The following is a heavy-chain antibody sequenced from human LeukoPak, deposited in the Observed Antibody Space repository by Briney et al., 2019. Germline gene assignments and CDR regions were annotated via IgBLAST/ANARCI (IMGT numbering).Heavy chain of an antibody. V-gene: IGHV4-59*01. Sequence: SETLSLTCTVSGASISSYYWSWIRQPPGKGLEWIGYIDYSGSTNYNLSLKSRVIISVDTSKTQFSLKLSFVTAADTAVYYCARHYYSDPFDYWGQGTLVTVSS. J-gene: IGHJ4*02. CDR3: ARHYYSDPFDY. CDR1: GASISSYY. D-gene: IGHD4-17*01. CDR2: IDYSGST.